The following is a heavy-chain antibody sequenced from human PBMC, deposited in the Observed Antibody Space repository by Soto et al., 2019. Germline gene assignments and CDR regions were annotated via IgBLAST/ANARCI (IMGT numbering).Heavy chain of an antibody. CDR3: SSVTNIISRFSSRFDP. J-gene: IGHJ5*02. Sequence: QVQLQESGPGLVKPSQTLSLTCTVSVGTISSGDYHWSWIRQPPGKGLEWIGNIHNSGNIYYNPSPNRRTSISADTSNNQFSLKLSSVTAADTAVYFCSSVTNIISRFSSRFDPWGQGTLVTVST. V-gene: IGHV4-30-4*01. D-gene: IGHD3-3*01. CDR2: IHNSGNI. CDR1: VGTISSGDYH.